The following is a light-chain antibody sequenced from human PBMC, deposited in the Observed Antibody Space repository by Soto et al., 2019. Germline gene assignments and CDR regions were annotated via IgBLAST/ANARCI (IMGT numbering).Light chain of an antibody. CDR1: QSISSY. CDR3: QQYGDSPRV. CDR2: AAS. J-gene: IGKJ1*01. V-gene: IGKV1-39*01. Sequence: DIQMTQSPSSLSASVGDRVTITCRASQSISSYLNWYQQKPGKAPKLLIYAASSLQSGVPSRFSGSGSGTDFTLTVSRLEAEDFAVYYCQQYGDSPRVFGQGTKVDIK.